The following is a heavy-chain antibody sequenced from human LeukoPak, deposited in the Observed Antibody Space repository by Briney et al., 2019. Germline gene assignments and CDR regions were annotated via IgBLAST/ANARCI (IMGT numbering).Heavy chain of an antibody. J-gene: IGHJ4*02. D-gene: IGHD6-19*01. CDR3: AKVVIDGGSGWYPDY. V-gene: IGHV3-33*06. CDR1: GFTFSSYG. CDR2: IWYDGSNK. Sequence: GGSLRLSCAASGFTFSSYGMHWVRQAPGKGLEWVAVIWYDGSNKYYADSVKGRFTISRDNSKNTLYLQMNSLRAEDTAVYYCAKVVIDGGSGWYPDYWGQETLVTVSS.